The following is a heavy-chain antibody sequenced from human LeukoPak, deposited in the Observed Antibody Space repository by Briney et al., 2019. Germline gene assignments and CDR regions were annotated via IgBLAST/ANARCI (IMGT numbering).Heavy chain of an antibody. CDR1: GGSFSGYY. CDR2: INHSGST. J-gene: IGHJ3*02. V-gene: IGHV4-34*01. Sequence: SETLSLTCAVYGGSFSGYYWSWIRQPPRKGLEWIGEINHSGSTNYNPSLKSRVTISVDTSKNQFSLKLSSVTAADTAVYYCARGLSSIVAGTRSAFDIWGQGTMVTVSS. D-gene: IGHD6-19*01. CDR3: ARGLSSIVAGTRSAFDI.